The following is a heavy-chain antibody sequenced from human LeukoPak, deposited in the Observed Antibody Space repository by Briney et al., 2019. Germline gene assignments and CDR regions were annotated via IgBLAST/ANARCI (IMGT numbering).Heavy chain of an antibody. V-gene: IGHV4-34*01. CDR1: GGSFSGYY. Sequence: SETLSLTCAVYGGSFSGYYWSWIRQPPGKGLEWIGEINHSGSTNYNPSLKSRVTISVDTSKNQFSLKLSSVTAADTAVYYCARLASRRASIGYCSGGSCYTDLDYWGQGTLVTVSS. CDR2: INHSGST. D-gene: IGHD2-15*01. CDR3: ARLASRRASIGYCSGGSCYTDLDY. J-gene: IGHJ4*02.